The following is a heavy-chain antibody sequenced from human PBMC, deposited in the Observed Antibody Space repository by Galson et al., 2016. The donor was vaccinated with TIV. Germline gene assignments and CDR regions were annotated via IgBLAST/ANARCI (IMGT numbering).Heavy chain of an antibody. Sequence: SVKVSCKASGGTFSSNIINWIRQAPGQGLEWMGGIIPHVGIANYAQRLKGRFTISRDNAKNSLYLQMNSLRAEDTAVYYCARYLRSSNFDYWGRGTLVTVSS. CDR1: GGTFSSNI. CDR3: ARYLRSSNFDY. CDR2: IIPHVGIA. J-gene: IGHJ4*02. V-gene: IGHV1-69*10.